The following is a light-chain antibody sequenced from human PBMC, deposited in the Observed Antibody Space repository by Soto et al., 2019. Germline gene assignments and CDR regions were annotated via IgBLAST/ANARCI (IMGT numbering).Light chain of an antibody. CDR1: LRISTY. J-gene: IGKJ4*01. V-gene: IGKV1-39*01. CDR2: GAS. CDR3: QQSHSTPLP. Sequence: DIQVIQSPSSLSASVGDRVTITCRASLRISTYLNWYQHKPGKAPKLLIYGASSLQSGVPSRFSGSGSGTDFTLTISSLHPEDSATYYCQQSHSTPLPFGGGTNLEI.